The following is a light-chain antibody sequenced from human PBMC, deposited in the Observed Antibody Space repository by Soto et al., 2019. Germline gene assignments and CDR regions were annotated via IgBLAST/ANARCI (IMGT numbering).Light chain of an antibody. V-gene: IGKV1-12*01. J-gene: IGKJ4*01. CDR1: HDISSW. CDR2: AAS. CDR3: QQANSFPLT. Sequence: DIQMTQSPSSVSASVGDRVTITCRVSHDISSWLAWYQQKPGQAPKLLMYAASRLHSGVPARFSGSESGTDFTLTISSLQPEDSATYYCQQANSFPLTFGGGTKVEIK.